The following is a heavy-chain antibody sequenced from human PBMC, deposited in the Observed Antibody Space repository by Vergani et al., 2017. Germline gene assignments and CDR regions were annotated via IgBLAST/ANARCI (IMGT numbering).Heavy chain of an antibody. CDR1: GFTFSSYE. D-gene: IGHD6-13*01. J-gene: IGHJ6*02. CDR2: ISSSGSTI. CDR3: ARERIAAIGGYYYGMDV. Sequence: EVQLVESGGGLVQPGGSLRLSCAASGFTFSSYEMNWVRQAPGKGLEWVSYISSSGSTIYYADSVKGRFTISRDNAKNSLYLQMNSLRAEDTAVYYCARERIAAIGGYYYGMDVWGQVTTVTVSS. V-gene: IGHV3-48*03.